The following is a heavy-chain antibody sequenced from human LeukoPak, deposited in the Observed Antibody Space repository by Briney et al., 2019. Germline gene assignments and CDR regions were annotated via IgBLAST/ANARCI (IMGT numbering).Heavy chain of an antibody. CDR3: SGQPGYSSGWYQNAFDI. CDR2: IKQDGSEK. V-gene: IGHV3-7*01. J-gene: IGHJ3*02. D-gene: IGHD6-19*01. CDR1: GFTFSSYE. Sequence: GGSLRLSCAASGFTFSSYEMSWVRQAPGKGLEWVANIKQDGSEKYYVDSVKGRFTISRDNAKNSLYLQMNSLRAEDTAVYYCSGQPGYSSGWYQNAFDIWGQGTMVTVSS.